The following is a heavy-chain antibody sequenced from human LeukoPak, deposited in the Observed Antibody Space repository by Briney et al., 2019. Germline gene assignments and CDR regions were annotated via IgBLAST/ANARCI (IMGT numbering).Heavy chain of an antibody. CDR1: GGSVRSSSYY. V-gene: IGHV4-39*07. CDR2: IYYSGST. J-gene: IGHJ4*02. Sequence: SETLSLTCTVSGGSVRSSSYYWGWIRQPPGKGLEWIGSIYYSGSTYYNPSLKSRVTISVDTSKNQFSLKLSSVTAADTAVYYCARDKGVSSSPYYFDYWGQGTLVTVSS. D-gene: IGHD6-13*01. CDR3: ARDKGVSSSPYYFDY.